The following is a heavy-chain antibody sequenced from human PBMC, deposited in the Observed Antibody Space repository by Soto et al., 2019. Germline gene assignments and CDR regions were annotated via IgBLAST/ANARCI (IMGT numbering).Heavy chain of an antibody. CDR2: IWYDGSNK. V-gene: IGHV3-33*01. D-gene: IGHD6-6*01. CDR1: GFTFSSYG. J-gene: IGHJ4*02. CDR3: ARDFSRATKTSKAARGPVDY. Sequence: GGSLRLSCAASGFTFSSYGMHWVRQAPGKGLEWVAVIWYDGSNKYYADSVKGRFTISRDNSKNTLYLQMNSLRAEDTAVYYCARDFSRATKTSKAARGPVDYWGQGTLVTVSS.